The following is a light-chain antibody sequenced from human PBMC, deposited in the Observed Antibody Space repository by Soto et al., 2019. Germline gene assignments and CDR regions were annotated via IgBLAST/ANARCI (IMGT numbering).Light chain of an antibody. CDR1: QNIGFY. Sequence: DIQMTQTPSSLSASLGDTFTMACRSSQNIGFYLNWYQHKPGTAPNLLIYAASTLRSGVPPRFSGSGSGTDFTLTISNLQPEDFATYYCQQSHTTPLTFGGGTKVDIK. J-gene: IGKJ4*01. CDR3: QQSHTTPLT. CDR2: AAS. V-gene: IGKV1-39*01.